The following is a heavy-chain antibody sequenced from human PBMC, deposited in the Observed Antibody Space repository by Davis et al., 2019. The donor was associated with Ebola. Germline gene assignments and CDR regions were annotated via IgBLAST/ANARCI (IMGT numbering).Heavy chain of an antibody. CDR3: ASPSTIFGVVMGYYYYGMDV. CDR2: INPSGGST. Sequence: ASVKVSCKASGYTFTSYYMHWVRQAPGQGLEWMGIINPSGGSTSYAQKFQGRVTMTRDTSTSTVYMELSSLRSEDTAVYYCASPSTIFGVVMGYYYYGMDVWGQGTTVTVSS. V-gene: IGHV1-46*01. J-gene: IGHJ6*02. D-gene: IGHD3-3*01. CDR1: GYTFTSYY.